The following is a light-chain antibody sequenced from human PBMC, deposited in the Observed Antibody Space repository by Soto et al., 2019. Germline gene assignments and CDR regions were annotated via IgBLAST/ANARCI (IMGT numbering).Light chain of an antibody. CDR2: DTF. J-gene: IGKJ1*01. V-gene: IGKV3-20*01. Sequence: EIVLMQSPGTLSLSPGEGATLSCRASQSVNNNYLAWYQQKPGQAPTVLIFDTFRRATGVPDRFSGSGSGTDFTLTISRLEPEDFATYYCQQYDSYSWTFGQGTKVEIK. CDR3: QQYDSYSWT. CDR1: QSVNNNY.